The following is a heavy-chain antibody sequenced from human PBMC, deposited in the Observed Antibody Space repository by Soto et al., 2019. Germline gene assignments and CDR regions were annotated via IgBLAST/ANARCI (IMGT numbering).Heavy chain of an antibody. D-gene: IGHD2-2*02. CDR3: AREWALDCSSTSCHTYYYYGMDV. CDR1: GFTFSSYW. Sequence: GGSLRLSCAASGFTFSSYWMHWVRQAPGKGLVWVSRINSDGSSTSYADKVKGRFTISRDNAKNTLYLKMNSLRAEDSAVYYCAREWALDCSSTSCHTYYYYGMDVWGQGTTVTVSS. CDR2: INSDGSST. J-gene: IGHJ6*02. V-gene: IGHV3-74*01.